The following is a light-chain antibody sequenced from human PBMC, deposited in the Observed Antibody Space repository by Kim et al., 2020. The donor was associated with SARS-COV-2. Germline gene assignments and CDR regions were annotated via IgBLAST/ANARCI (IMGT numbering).Light chain of an antibody. Sequence: VCPGQTASITCSGDKLGDKYACWYQQKPGQSPVLVIYQDSKRPSGIPERFSGSNSGNTATLTISGTQAMDEADYYCQAWDSSTYVFGTGTKVTVL. CDR1: KLGDKY. J-gene: IGLJ1*01. V-gene: IGLV3-1*01. CDR2: QDS. CDR3: QAWDSSTYV.